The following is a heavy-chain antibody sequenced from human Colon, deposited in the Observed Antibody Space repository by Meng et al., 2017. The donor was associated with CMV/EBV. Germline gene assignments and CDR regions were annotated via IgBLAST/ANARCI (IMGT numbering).Heavy chain of an antibody. D-gene: IGHD6-25*01. J-gene: IGHJ5*02. CDR3: ARHSIAAAGLRAFDP. Sequence: SGVTVSSYSMNWGRQAAGKGLQWVSSITSHGDYQDYADSVRGRFTISRDNANSSLFPQMNSLRADDTAVYYCARHSIAAAGLRAFDPWGQGTLVTVSS. V-gene: IGHV3-21*01. CDR1: GVTVSSYS. CDR2: ITSHGDYQ.